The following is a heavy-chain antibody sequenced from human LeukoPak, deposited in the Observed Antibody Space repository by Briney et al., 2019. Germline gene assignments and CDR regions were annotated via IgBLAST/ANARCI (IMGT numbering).Heavy chain of an antibody. Sequence: SETLSLTCVVYGGSFSNHYWSWIRQPPEKGLEWIGEINRDGSTNYNPPLKSRLSISADTSKNQFSLRLSSVTAADTALYYCARGYGSGSYYEYWGQGTLVTVSS. CDR3: ARGYGSGSYYEY. CDR1: GGSFSNHY. CDR2: INRDGST. V-gene: IGHV4-34*01. J-gene: IGHJ4*02. D-gene: IGHD3-10*01.